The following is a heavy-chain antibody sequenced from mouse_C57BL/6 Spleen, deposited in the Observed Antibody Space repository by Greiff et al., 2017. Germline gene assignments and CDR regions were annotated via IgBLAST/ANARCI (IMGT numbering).Heavy chain of an antibody. J-gene: IGHJ3*01. CDR1: GYEFSSYW. CDR3: ARVTTPY. V-gene: IGHV1-82*01. D-gene: IGHD1-1*01. CDR2: IYPGNGDT. Sequence: QVQLQQSGPELVKPGASVKISCKASGYEFSSYWMNWVKQRPGKGLEWIGRIYPGNGDTNYNGKFKGTAPLTADNSSSTAYMQLSRLTSEDSAVYFCARVTTPYWGQGTLVTVSA.